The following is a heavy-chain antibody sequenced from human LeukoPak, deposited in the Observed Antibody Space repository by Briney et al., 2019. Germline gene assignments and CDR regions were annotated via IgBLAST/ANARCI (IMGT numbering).Heavy chain of an antibody. CDR1: GFTFSDYY. V-gene: IGHV3-11*04. CDR2: ISSSGSTI. D-gene: IGHD3-16*02. Sequence: GGSPRLSCAASGFTFSDYYMSWVRQAPGKGLEWVSYISSSGSTIYYADSVKGRFTISRDNAKNSLYLQMNSLRAEDTAVYYCARDSMITFGGVIDPFDYWGQGTLVTVSS. CDR3: ARDSMITFGGVIDPFDY. J-gene: IGHJ4*02.